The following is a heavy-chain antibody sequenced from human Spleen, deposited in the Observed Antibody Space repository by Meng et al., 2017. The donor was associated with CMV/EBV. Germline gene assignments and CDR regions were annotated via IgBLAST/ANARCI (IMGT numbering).Heavy chain of an antibody. V-gene: IGHV1-46*01. D-gene: IGHD2-2*01. Sequence: ASVKVSCKASGYTFTGYYIHWVRQAPGQGLEWMGIINPSGGSTSYAQKFQGRVTMTRDTSTSTVYMELSSLRSEDTAVYYCARSLPGPKVEVVPAAKSTYYYYYGMDVWGQGTTVTVSS. CDR2: INPSGGST. CDR3: ARSLPGPKVEVVPAAKSTYYYYYGMDV. CDR1: GYTFTGYY. J-gene: IGHJ6*02.